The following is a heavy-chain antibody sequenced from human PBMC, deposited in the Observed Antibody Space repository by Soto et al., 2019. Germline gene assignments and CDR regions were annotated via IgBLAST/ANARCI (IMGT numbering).Heavy chain of an antibody. CDR1: GGSISSGYYY. J-gene: IGHJ4*01. CDR2: IYYSGRT. Sequence: TLSLTCTVSGGSISSGYYYWSWIRQPPGKGLEWIGNIYYSGRTYYNPSLKSRVTISADTSKNQFSLNLSAVTAEDTAVYFCARAFAYSSRGNCYQPLVDYWGPGTLVTVSS. V-gene: IGHV4-30-4*01. CDR3: ARAFAYSSRGNCYQPLVDY. D-gene: IGHD2-15*01.